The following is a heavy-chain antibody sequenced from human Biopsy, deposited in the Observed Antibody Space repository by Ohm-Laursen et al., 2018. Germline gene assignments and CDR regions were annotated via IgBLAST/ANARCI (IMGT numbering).Heavy chain of an antibody. J-gene: IGHJ1*01. CDR3: AKGQDLRGGAEYFQH. CDR2: VNPHSGTT. D-gene: IGHD2-15*01. CDR1: GYTFTGQY. V-gene: IGHV1-2*02. Sequence: ASVKVSCKASGYTFTGQYLHWVRQVPGQGLEWMGWVNPHSGTTKFAQGFQGRVTMTRDTSITTAYMELRRLRSDDTAVYYCAKGQDLRGGAEYFQHWGQGALVTVFS.